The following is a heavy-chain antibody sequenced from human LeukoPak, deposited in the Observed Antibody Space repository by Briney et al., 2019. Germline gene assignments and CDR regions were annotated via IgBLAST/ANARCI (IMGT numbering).Heavy chain of an antibody. V-gene: IGHV4-61*01. CDR1: GGSVSSGSYY. J-gene: IGHJ4*02. D-gene: IGHD6-19*01. Sequence: KPSETLSLTCTVSGGSVSSGSYYWSWIRQPPGKGLEWIGYIYYSGSTNYNPSLKSRVTISVDTSKNQFSLKLSSVTAADTAVYYCARVKYSSGWPDCWGQGTLVTVSS. CDR3: ARVKYSSGWPDC. CDR2: IYYSGST.